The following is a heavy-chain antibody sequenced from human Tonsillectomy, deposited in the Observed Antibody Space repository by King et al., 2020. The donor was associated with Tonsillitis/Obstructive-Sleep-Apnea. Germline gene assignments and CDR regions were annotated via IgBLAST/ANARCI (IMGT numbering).Heavy chain of an antibody. CDR1: DGSIRSYY. Sequence: QLQESGPGLVKPSATLSLTCNVSDGSIRSYYWSWIRQPPGRGLEWIGYIYYSGSTNYNPSLKSRVTISVDTSKNQFSLKLSSVTAADTAVYYCASVGIAVAGYSYYAMDVWGQGTTVTVSS. J-gene: IGHJ6*02. D-gene: IGHD6-19*01. CDR3: ASVGIAVAGYSYYAMDV. V-gene: IGHV4-59*01. CDR2: IYYSGST.